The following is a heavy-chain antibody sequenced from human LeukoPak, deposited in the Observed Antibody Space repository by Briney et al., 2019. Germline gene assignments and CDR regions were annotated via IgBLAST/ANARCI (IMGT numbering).Heavy chain of an antibody. J-gene: IGHJ4*02. Sequence: GGSLRLSCAASGFTFSDYYMSWIRQAPGKGLEWVSYISSSGSTIYYADSVKGRFTISRDNAENSLYLQMNSLRAEDTAVYYCAGIVGVRTVRYFDYWGQGTLVTVSS. CDR2: ISSSGSTI. CDR1: GFTFSDYY. D-gene: IGHD1-26*01. V-gene: IGHV3-11*04. CDR3: AGIVGVRTVRYFDY.